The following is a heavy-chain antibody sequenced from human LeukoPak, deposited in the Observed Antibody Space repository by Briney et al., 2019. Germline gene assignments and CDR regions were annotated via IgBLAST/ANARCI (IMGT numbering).Heavy chain of an antibody. D-gene: IGHD3-22*01. J-gene: IGHJ5*02. CDR3: ANGRYDTTGDP. V-gene: IGHV3-23*01. Sequence: GGSLRLSCAASGFTFSSYGMTWVRQAPGKGLEWVSAISGSGGSTYYADSVKGRFTISRDNSKNTLYLQMNSLRAEDTAVYYCANGRYDTTGDPWGQGTLVTVSS. CDR1: GFTFSSYG. CDR2: ISGSGGST.